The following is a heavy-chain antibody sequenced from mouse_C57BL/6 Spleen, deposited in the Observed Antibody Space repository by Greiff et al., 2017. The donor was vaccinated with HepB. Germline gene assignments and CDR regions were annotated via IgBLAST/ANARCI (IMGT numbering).Heavy chain of an antibody. CDR3: ARMGVDSSGYGYAMDY. CDR2: IWGVGST. J-gene: IGHJ4*01. Sequence: VQLQQSGPGLVAPSQSLSITCTVSGFSLTSYGVDWVRQSPGKGLEWLGVIWGVGSTNYNSALKSRLSISKDNSKSQVFLKMNSLQTDDTAMYYCARMGVDSSGYGYAMDYWGQGTSVTVSS. V-gene: IGHV2-6*01. CDR1: GFSLTSYG. D-gene: IGHD3-2*02.